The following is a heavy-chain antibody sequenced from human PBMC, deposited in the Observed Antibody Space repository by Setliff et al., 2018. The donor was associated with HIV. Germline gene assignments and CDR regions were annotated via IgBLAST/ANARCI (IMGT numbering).Heavy chain of an antibody. CDR2: MYTTVDA. D-gene: IGHD2-2*01. J-gene: IGHJ4*02. CDR3: ARDPAIYFDF. CDR1: GSSVGNYF. V-gene: IGHV4-4*07. Sequence: LSLTCTVTGSSVGNYFWSWIRQSAGKGLEWIGRMYTTVDAAYNPSLKSRVIMSVDTSKNQISLKLTSVTAADTAMYYCARDPAIYFDFWGQGVLVTVSS.